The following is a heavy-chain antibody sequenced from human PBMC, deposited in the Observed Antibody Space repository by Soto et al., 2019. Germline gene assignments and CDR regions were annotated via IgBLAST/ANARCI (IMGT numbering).Heavy chain of an antibody. V-gene: IGHV4-39*01. CDR2: IYYSGST. Sequence: PSETLSLTCTVSGGSISGISYYWGWIRQPPGKGLEWIGSIYYSGSTYYNPSLKSRVTISVDTSKNQFSLKLSSVTAADTAVYYCARGFSGYENYYYYYMDVWGKGTTVTVSS. D-gene: IGHD5-12*01. CDR1: GGSISGISYY. J-gene: IGHJ6*03. CDR3: ARGFSGYENYYYYYMDV.